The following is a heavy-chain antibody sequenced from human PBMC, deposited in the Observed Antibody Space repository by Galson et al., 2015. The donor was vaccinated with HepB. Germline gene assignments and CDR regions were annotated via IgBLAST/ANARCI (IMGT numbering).Heavy chain of an antibody. Sequence: SLRLSCAASGFTFSGSAMHWVRQASGKGLEWVGRIRSKANSYATAYAASVKGRFTISRDDSKNTAYLQMNSLKTEDTAVYYCTRPIAAAGTEAFGIWGQGTMVTVSS. V-gene: IGHV3-73*01. J-gene: IGHJ3*02. CDR2: IRSKANSYAT. CDR1: GFTFSGSA. D-gene: IGHD6-13*01. CDR3: TRPIAAAGTEAFGI.